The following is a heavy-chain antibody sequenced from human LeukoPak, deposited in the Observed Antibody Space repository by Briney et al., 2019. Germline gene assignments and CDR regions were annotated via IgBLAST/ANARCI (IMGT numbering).Heavy chain of an antibody. CDR2: IYHSGRT. J-gene: IGHJ4*02. V-gene: IGHV4-4*02. CDR1: GGSISSSNW. CDR3: ARDNYDNSGYYFDY. Sequence: TSETLSLTCAVPGGSISSSNWWSWVRQPPGKGLEWIGEIYHSGRTNYTPSLKSRVTISVDKSKNQLSLKLSSVTAADTAVYYCARDNYDNSGYYFDYWGQGTLVTVSS. D-gene: IGHD3-22*01.